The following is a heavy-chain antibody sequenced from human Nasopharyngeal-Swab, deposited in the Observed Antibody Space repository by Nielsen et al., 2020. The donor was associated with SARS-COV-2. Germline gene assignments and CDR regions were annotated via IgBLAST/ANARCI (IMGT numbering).Heavy chain of an antibody. V-gene: IGHV4-4*02. CDR3: ARERLGYCSSTSCYGGERYYYYYMDV. CDR2: IYHSGST. Sequence: VRQMPGKGLEWIGEIYHSGSTNYNPSLKSRVTISVDKSKNQFSLKLSSVTAADTAVYYCARERLGYCSSTSCYGGERYYYYYMDVWGKGTTVTVSS. D-gene: IGHD2-2*01. J-gene: IGHJ6*03.